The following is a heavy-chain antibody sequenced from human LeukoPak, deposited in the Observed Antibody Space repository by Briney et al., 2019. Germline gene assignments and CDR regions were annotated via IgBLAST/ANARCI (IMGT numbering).Heavy chain of an antibody. D-gene: IGHD1-26*01. CDR2: IYLSDSDT. J-gene: IGHJ6*03. Sequence: GESLKISCKGSGYSFTSYWIGWVRQMPGKGLEWMGIIYLSDSDTKYSPSFQGQVTISADKSTSTAYLQWSSLKASDTAMYYCARTVVGTTLQGYYYYMDVWGKGTPVTISS. CDR3: ARTVVGTTLQGYYYYMDV. V-gene: IGHV5-51*01. CDR1: GYSFTSYW.